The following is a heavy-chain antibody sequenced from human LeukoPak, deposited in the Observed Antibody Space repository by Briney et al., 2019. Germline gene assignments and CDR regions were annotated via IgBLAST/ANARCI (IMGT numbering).Heavy chain of an antibody. D-gene: IGHD6-19*01. J-gene: IGHJ5*02. CDR3: AKIGRGYSSGWSGFDP. CDR2: IYYSGAT. V-gene: IGHV4-59*01. Sequence: QASETLSLTCTVSGGSISSYYWSWIRQPPGKGLEWIGYIYYSGATNYNPSLKSRVTISVDTSKNQFSLKLSSVTAADTAVYYCAKIGRGYSSGWSGFDPWGQGTLVTVSS. CDR1: GGSISSYY.